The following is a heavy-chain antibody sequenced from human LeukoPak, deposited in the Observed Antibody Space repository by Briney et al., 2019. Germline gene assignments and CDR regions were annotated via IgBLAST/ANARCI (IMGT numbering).Heavy chain of an antibody. CDR3: ARVFPSLGFGELHYYFDY. CDR2: SSSSGSTR. D-gene: IGHD3-10*01. V-gene: IGHV3-11*04. CDR1: GFTVSSNY. Sequence: GGSLRLSCAASGFTVSSNYMSWVRQAPGQGLEWVSHSSSSGSTRYYADSVKGRFIISRDNAKNSLYLQMNSLRAEDTAVYYCARVFPSLGFGELHYYFDYWGQGTLVTVSS. J-gene: IGHJ4*02.